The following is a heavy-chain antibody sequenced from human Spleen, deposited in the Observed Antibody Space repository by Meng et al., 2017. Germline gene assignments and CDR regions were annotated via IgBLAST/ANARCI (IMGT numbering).Heavy chain of an antibody. CDR3: ARGGIAVAGPYFDY. D-gene: IGHD6-19*01. J-gene: IGHJ4*02. Sequence: QVQLQESGPGLVEPSETLSLTCAVYGGSFSGYYWSWIRQPPGKGLEWIGEINHSGSTNYNPSLKSRVTISIDTSKNQFSLKLSSVTAADTAVYYCARGGIAVAGPYFDYWGQGTLVTVSS. V-gene: IGHV4-34*01. CDR2: INHSGST. CDR1: GGSFSGYY.